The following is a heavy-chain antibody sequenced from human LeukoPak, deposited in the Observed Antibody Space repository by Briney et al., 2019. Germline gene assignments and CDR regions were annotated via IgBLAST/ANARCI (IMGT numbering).Heavy chain of an antibody. CDR2: INPNSGGT. CDR1: GHTFTGYY. J-gene: IGHJ4*02. Sequence: GASVKVSCKASGHTFTGYYMHWVRRAPGEGLEWMGWINPNSGGTNCAQKFQGRVTITRDTSISTAYMELSRLRSDDTAVYYCARFEYSSSSGFDYWGQGTLVTVSS. V-gene: IGHV1-2*02. D-gene: IGHD6-6*01. CDR3: ARFEYSSSSGFDY.